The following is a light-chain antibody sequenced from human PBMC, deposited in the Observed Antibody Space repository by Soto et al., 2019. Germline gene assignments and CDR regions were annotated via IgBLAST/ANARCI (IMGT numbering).Light chain of an antibody. Sequence: DTGVTQSPLFPPVPPGKAASISCRSCQSPLPSKGYNYLDWYLQKPGQSPQLLIYLGSNRASGVPDRFSGSGSGTDFTLKISRVEAEDVGVYYCMQALQTRTFGQGTKVEIK. CDR2: LGS. CDR1: QSPLPSKGYNY. CDR3: MQALQTRT. V-gene: IGKV2-28*01. J-gene: IGKJ1*01.